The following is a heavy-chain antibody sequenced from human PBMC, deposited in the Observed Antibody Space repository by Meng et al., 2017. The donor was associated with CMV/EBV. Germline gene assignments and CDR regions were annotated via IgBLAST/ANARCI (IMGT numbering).Heavy chain of an antibody. CDR1: GFTLSSYA. Sequence: RSLRLSCAASGFTLSSYAMHWVRRAPGKGLEWVAVISYDGSNKYYADSVKGRFTISRDNSKNTLYLQMNSLRAEDTAVYYCARDYDFWGQGTLVTVSS. CDR2: ISYDGSNK. D-gene: IGHD3-3*01. J-gene: IGHJ4*02. V-gene: IGHV3-30*04. CDR3: ARDYDF.